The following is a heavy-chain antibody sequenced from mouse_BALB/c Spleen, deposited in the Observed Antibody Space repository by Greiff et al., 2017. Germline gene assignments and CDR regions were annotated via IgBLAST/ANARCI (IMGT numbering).Heavy chain of an antibody. CDR3: TRWDLYYYGRDY. CDR2: IYPGSGST. J-gene: IGHJ2*01. V-gene: IGHV1S22*01. Sequence: LKQPGSELVRPGASVKLSCKASGYTFTSYWMHWVKQRPGQGLEWIGNIYPGSGSTNYDEKFKSKATLTVDTSSSTAYMQLSSLTSEDSAVYYCTRWDLYYYGRDYWGQGTTLTVSS. CDR1: GYTFTSYW. D-gene: IGHD1-1*01.